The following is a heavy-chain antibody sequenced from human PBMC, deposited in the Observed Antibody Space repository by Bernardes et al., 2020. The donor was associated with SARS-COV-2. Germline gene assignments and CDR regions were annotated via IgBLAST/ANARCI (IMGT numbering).Heavy chain of an antibody. CDR1: GYTFTSYG. D-gene: IGHD3-16*01. CDR2: ISAYNGNT. V-gene: IGHV1-18*01. CDR3: ARLIPLLTRTTLWFDP. Sequence: ASVKVSCKASGYTFTSYGISWVRQAPGQGLEWMGWISAYNGNTNYAQKLQGRVTMTTDTSTSTAYMELRSLRSDDTAVYYCARLIPLLTRTTLWFDPWGQGTLVTVSS. J-gene: IGHJ5*02.